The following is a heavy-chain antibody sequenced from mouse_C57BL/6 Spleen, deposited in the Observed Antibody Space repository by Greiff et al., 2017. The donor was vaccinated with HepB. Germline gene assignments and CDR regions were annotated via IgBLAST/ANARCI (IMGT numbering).Heavy chain of an antibody. D-gene: IGHD1-1*01. CDR3: ARSDYGSRGYWYFDV. Sequence: VQLQQSGAELVRPGASVKLSCKASGYTFTDYYINWVKQRPGQGLEWIARIYPGSGNTYYNEKFKGKATLTAAKSSSTAYMQLSSLTSEDSAVYFCARSDYGSRGYWYFDVWGTGTTVTVSS. J-gene: IGHJ1*03. CDR2: IYPGSGNT. V-gene: IGHV1-76*01. CDR1: GYTFTDYY.